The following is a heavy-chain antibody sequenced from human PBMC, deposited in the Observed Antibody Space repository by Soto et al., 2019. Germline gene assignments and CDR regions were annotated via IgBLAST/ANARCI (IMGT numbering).Heavy chain of an antibody. CDR1: GFIFRSYS. J-gene: IGHJ4*01. CDR3: ARAVVLFDWYFDN. D-gene: IGHD3-16*01. Sequence: QVQLRESGGGVVQPGGSLTLSSVTSGFIFRSYSIHWFRQAPGRGLEWVAVTSADGSTKFYAQSVKGRFIVSRDNFKNTIYLHMTSLRPEDTAVYFCARAVVLFDWYFDNWGQGIPVIVSS. CDR2: TSADGSTK. V-gene: IGHV3-30-3*01.